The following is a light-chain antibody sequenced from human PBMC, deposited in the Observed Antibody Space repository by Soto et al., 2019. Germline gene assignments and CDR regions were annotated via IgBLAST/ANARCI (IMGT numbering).Light chain of an antibody. CDR2: EVS. CDR3: SSYTSSSTLV. CDR1: SSDVGGYNY. V-gene: IGLV2-14*01. J-gene: IGLJ2*01. Sequence: QSVLTQPASVSGSPGQSITISCTGSSSDVGGYNYVSWYQQHPGKAPKLMIYEVSNRPSGISNRFSGSKSGNTASLTLSGLQAEDEAEYYCSSYTSSSTLVFGGGTKVTAL.